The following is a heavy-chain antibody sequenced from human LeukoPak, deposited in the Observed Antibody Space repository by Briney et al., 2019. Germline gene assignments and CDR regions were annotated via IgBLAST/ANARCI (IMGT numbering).Heavy chain of an antibody. CDR2: IYHSGST. CDR1: GGSISSGGYY. V-gene: IGHV4-61*08. CDR3: AREARGSYGAFDI. D-gene: IGHD1-26*01. Sequence: SETLSLTCTVSGGSISSGGYYWSWIRQPPGKGLEWIGYIYHSGSTYYNPSLKSRVTISVDTSKNQFSLKLSSVTAADTAVYYCAREARGSYGAFDIWGQGTMVTVSS. J-gene: IGHJ3*02.